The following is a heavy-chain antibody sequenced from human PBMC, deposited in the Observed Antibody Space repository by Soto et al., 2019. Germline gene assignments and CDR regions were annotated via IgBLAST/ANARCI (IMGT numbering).Heavy chain of an antibody. Sequence: QVQLQESGPGLVKPSETLSLTCTVSGDSVSRDNYYWTGIGQPPGKGLEWIGYIYSSGSTNYNPSLKSRVTISLDTSSNQFSLKLTSVTAADTAVYYCARDIRGYSRAFDYWGQGTLVTVSS. V-gene: IGHV4-61*01. D-gene: IGHD5-18*01. CDR2: IYSSGST. J-gene: IGHJ4*02. CDR3: ARDIRGYSRAFDY. CDR1: GDSVSRDNYY.